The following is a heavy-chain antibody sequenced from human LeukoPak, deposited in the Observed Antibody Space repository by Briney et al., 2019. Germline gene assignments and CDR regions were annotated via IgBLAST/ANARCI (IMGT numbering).Heavy chain of an antibody. Sequence: GGSLRLSCAASGFTFSSYAMSWVRQAPGKGLEWVSAISGSGGSTYYADSVKGRFTISRDNSKNTLYLQINSLRAEDTAVYYCAKDQDYDILTGYYSWGQGTLVTVSS. V-gene: IGHV3-23*01. D-gene: IGHD3-9*01. J-gene: IGHJ4*02. CDR1: GFTFSSYA. CDR2: ISGSGGST. CDR3: AKDQDYDILTGYYS.